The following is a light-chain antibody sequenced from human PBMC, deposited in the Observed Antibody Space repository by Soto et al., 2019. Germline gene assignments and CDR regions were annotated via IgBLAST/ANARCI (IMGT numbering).Light chain of an antibody. CDR1: QSVSSK. CDR3: QQYNNLYT. Sequence: EIVMTQSPATLSVSPGERATLSCRASQSVSSKLAWFQQKPGQAPSLLIYGVSTRATGVPVRFSGSGSGTEFTLTVNSLQSEDFAVYYCQQYNNLYTFGQGTKVDIK. J-gene: IGKJ2*01. CDR2: GVS. V-gene: IGKV3-15*01.